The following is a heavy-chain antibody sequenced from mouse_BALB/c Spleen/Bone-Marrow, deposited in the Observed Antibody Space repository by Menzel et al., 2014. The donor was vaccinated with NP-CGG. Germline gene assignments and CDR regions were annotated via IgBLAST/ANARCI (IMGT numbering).Heavy chain of an antibody. CDR3: ARREVRREGYYFDY. V-gene: IGHV1S41*01. CDR2: IAPGSGST. J-gene: IGHJ2*01. CDR1: GHTFTSYW. Sequence: DLVKPGASVKLSCRASGHTFTSYWINWIKQRPGQGLEWIGRIAPGSGSTYYNEMFKGKATLTVDTSSSTAYFQLSSLSSEYSAVYFCARREVRREGYYFDYWGQGTTLTVSS. D-gene: IGHD2-14*01.